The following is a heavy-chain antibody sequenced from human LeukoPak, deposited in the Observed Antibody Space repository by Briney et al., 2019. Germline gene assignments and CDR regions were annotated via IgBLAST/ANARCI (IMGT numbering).Heavy chain of an antibody. CDR1: GYTFTGYY. Sequence: ASVTVSCKASGYTFTGYYMHWVRQAPGQGLEWMGWINPNSGDTNYAQKFQGRVTMTSDTAINTASMEMSRLRSDDTAVYYCARGDFQITRAFDYWGQGTLVTVSS. J-gene: IGHJ4*02. V-gene: IGHV1-2*02. CDR3: ARGDFQITRAFDY. D-gene: IGHD3-16*01. CDR2: INPNSGDT.